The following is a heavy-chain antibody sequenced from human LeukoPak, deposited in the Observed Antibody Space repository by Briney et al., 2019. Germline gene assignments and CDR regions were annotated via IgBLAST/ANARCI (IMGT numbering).Heavy chain of an antibody. CDR3: ARHEATMVRGVIIPKPPGY. V-gene: IGHV4-59*08. CDR2: IYYSGST. Sequence: SETLSLTCTVSGGSISSYYWSWIRQPPGKGLEWIGYIYYSGSTNYNPSLKSRVTISVDTSKNQFSLKLSSVTAADTAVYYCARHEATMVRGVIIPKPPGYWGQGTLVTVSS. J-gene: IGHJ4*02. D-gene: IGHD3-10*01. CDR1: GGSISSYY.